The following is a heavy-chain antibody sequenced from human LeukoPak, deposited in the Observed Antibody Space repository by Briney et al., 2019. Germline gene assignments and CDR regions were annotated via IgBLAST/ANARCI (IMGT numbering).Heavy chain of an antibody. CDR2: INSDGNIT. V-gene: IGHV3-74*01. D-gene: IGHD2/OR15-2a*01. CDR1: GFTFSSYW. J-gene: IGHJ4*02. CDR3: VREYTSLSGRAFDY. Sequence: GGSLRLSCAASGFTFSSYWMHWVRQAPGKGLVWVSRINSDGNITTYADSVKGRFTISRDNAKNTLYLQMNSLRAEDTAVYYCVREYTSLSGRAFDYWGQGTLVTVSS.